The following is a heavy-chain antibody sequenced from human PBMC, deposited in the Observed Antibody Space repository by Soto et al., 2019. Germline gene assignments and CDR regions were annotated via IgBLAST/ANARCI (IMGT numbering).Heavy chain of an antibody. V-gene: IGHV4-31*03. D-gene: IGHD7-27*01. CDR1: GDSIRGGGDY. J-gene: IGHJ4*03. CDR2: VYHSGST. Sequence: QVQLQESGPGLVKPSQTLSLTCSVSGDSIRGGGDYWNWIRQFPGKGLEWFGYVYHSGSTHDYPSLRVRLNISIDTSTNQFSLRLISVTAADTALYYCARDTGLAPTVWGYWGHGTQVTGSA. CDR3: ARDTGLAPTVWGY.